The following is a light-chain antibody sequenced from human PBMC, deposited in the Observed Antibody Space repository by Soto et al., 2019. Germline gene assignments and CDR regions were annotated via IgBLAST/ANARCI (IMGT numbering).Light chain of an antibody. CDR1: QTVRNNY. CDR2: DAS. V-gene: IGKV3-20*01. CDR3: QQFSSYPLT. J-gene: IGKJ4*01. Sequence: LTQSPGTLSLSPGERATLSCWASQTVRNNYFAWYQQKPGQDPRLLIYDASSRATGIPDRFSGGGSGTDFTLTISRLEPEDFAVYYCQQFSSYPLTFGEGTKVDI.